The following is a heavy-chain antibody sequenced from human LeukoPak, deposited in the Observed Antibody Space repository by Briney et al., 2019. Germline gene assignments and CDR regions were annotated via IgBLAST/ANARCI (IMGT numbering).Heavy chain of an antibody. CDR3: ARAAPSGIAAAGTNFDY. D-gene: IGHD6-13*01. CDR2: IYYSGST. Sequence: SETLSFTCTVSGGSISSYCWSWIRQPPGKGLEWIGYIYYSGSTNYNPSLKSRVTISVDTSKNQFSLKLSSVTAADTAVYYCARAAPSGIAAAGTNFDYWGQGTLVTVSS. J-gene: IGHJ4*02. CDR1: GGSISSYC. V-gene: IGHV4-59*12.